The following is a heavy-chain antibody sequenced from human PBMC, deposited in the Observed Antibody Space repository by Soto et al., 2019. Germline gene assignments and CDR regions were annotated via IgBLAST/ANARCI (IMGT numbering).Heavy chain of an antibody. CDR1: GYTFTGYY. D-gene: IGHD5-18*01. J-gene: IGHJ3*02. V-gene: IGHV1-2*02. CDR3: ARVAYSYGYYAFDI. Sequence: ASVKVSCKASGYTFTGYYMHWVRQAPGQGLEWMGWINPNSGGTNYAQKFQGRVTMTRDTTISTAYMELSRLRSDDTAVYYCARVAYSYGYYAFDIWGQGTMVTVSS. CDR2: INPNSGGT.